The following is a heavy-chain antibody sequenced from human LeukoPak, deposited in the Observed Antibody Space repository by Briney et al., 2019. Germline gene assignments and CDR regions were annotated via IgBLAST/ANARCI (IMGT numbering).Heavy chain of an antibody. CDR1: GYSFTSYW. J-gene: IGHJ4*02. CDR2: VYPGDSDT. V-gene: IGHV5-51*01. Sequence: GESLKISCNGSGYSFTSYWIGWVRQLPGKGLEWMGIVYPGDSDTRYSPSFQGQVTISADKSISTAYLQWRSLKASDTAMYYCARLGGSYNYPVHLWGQGTLVTVSS. CDR3: ARLGGSYNYPVHL. D-gene: IGHD1-26*01.